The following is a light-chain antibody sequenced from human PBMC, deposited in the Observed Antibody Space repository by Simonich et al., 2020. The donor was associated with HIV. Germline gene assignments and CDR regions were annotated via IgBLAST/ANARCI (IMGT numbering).Light chain of an antibody. CDR1: SSNIGSNT. J-gene: IGLJ2*01. Sequence: QSVLTQPPSASGTPGQRVTISCSGSSSNIGSNTVNWYQQLPGTAPKLLIYRNKQRPSGVPDRFSGSKSGTSASLAISGLQSEDEADYYCQSYDSSLVLFGGGTKLTVI. CDR3: QSYDSSLVL. V-gene: IGLV1-44*01. CDR2: RNK.